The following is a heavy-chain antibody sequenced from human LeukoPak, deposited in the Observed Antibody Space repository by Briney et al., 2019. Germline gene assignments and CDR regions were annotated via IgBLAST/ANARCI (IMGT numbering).Heavy chain of an antibody. J-gene: IGHJ4*02. D-gene: IGHD1-26*01. CDR1: GYTFTGYY. Sequence: EASVKVSCKASGYTFTGYYMHWVRQAPGQGLEWMGWINPNSGGTNYAQKFQGRVTMTRDTSISTAYMELSRLRSDDTAVYYCARVGPNFSGSYPNDYWGQGTLVTVSS. V-gene: IGHV1-2*02. CDR3: ARVGPNFSGSYPNDY. CDR2: INPNSGGT.